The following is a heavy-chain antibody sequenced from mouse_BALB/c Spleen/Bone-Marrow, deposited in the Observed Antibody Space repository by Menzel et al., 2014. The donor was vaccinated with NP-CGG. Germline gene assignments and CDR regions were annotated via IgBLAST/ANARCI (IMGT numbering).Heavy chain of an antibody. D-gene: IGHD3-2*01. J-gene: IGHJ2*01. CDR2: IFPGTGTT. V-gene: IGHV1S132*01. CDR3: ASRDSSGYVPDY. Sequence: QVQLQQSGAELVKPGASVKLSCKTSGYTFTSYWIQWVKQRPGQGLGWIGEIFPGTGTTYYNEKFKGKATLTIDTSSSTADMKLSSLPSEDSAVYFCASRDSSGYVPDYWGQGTTLTVSS. CDR1: GYTFTSYW.